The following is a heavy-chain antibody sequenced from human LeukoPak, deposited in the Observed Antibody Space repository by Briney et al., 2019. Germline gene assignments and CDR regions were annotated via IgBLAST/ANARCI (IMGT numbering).Heavy chain of an antibody. CDR3: AELGITMIGGV. Sequence: GGSLRLSCAASGFTFSSYEMNWVRQVPGRGLEWVSYISSSGSTIYYADSVKGRFTISRDNAKNSLYLQMNSLRAEDTAVYYCAELGITMIGGVWGKGTTVTISS. D-gene: IGHD3-10*02. V-gene: IGHV3-48*03. J-gene: IGHJ6*04. CDR1: GFTFSSYE. CDR2: ISSSGSTI.